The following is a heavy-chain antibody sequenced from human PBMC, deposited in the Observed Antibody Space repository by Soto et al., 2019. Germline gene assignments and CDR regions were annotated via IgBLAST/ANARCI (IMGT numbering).Heavy chain of an antibody. V-gene: IGHV1-69*02. J-gene: IGHJ3*02. Sequence: QVHLVQSGAEVKKPGSSVKVSCKTSGGTFSTYTVSWVRQAPGQGLEWIGRIIPILDVLTYAQKFQGRVTITADKSTSTAYLDLTSLKSEDTAVYYCARGSEGSGTESDFHIWGQGTMVTVSS. CDR1: GGTFSTYT. D-gene: IGHD2-15*01. CDR2: IIPILDVL. CDR3: ARGSEGSGTESDFHI.